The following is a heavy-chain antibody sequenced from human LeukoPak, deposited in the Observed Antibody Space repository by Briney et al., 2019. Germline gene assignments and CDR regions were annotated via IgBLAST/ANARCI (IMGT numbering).Heavy chain of an antibody. CDR1: GFTFGDYA. V-gene: IGHV3-49*03. J-gene: IGHJ3*02. CDR2: IRSKAYGGTT. Sequence: GGSLRLSCTASGFTFGDYAMSWFRQAPGKGLEWVGFIRSKAYGGTTEYAASVKGRFTISRDDSKSIAYLQMNSLKTEDTAVYYCTRELQQWLVRGVAFDIWGQGTMVTVSS. D-gene: IGHD6-19*01. CDR3: TRELQQWLVRGVAFDI.